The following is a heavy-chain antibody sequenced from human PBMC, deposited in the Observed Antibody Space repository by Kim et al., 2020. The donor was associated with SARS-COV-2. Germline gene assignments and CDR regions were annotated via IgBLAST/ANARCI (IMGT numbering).Heavy chain of an antibody. V-gene: IGHV3-30*18. D-gene: IGHD6-19*01. Sequence: GGSLRLSCAASGFTFSSCGMHWVRQAPGKGLEWVAVTSYDGSNKNYADSVKGRFTISRDNSKNTLYLQMNSLRAEDTAVYYCAKDRTGGPARSGWSYYYYGMDVWGQGTTVTVSS. CDR1: GFTFSSCG. CDR2: TSYDGSNK. J-gene: IGHJ6*02. CDR3: AKDRTGGPARSGWSYYYYGMDV.